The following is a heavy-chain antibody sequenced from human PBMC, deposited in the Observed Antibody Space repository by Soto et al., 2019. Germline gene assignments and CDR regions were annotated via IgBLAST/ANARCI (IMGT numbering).Heavy chain of an antibody. Sequence: GGSLRLSCAASGFTYSDYAIHWVRQAPGKGLEWVAVISNDGKDKYLADSMKGRFTISRDNSENTLYLQMNSLRGEDTAVYYCAKDSGRGSADYYFDYWGRGTLVTVSS. CDR3: AKDSGRGSADYYFDY. J-gene: IGHJ4*02. V-gene: IGHV3-30*18. D-gene: IGHD2-15*01. CDR1: GFTYSDYA. CDR2: ISNDGKDK.